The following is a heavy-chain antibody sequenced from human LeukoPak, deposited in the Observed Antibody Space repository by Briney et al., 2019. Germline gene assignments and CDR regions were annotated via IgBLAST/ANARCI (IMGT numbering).Heavy chain of an antibody. CDR3: ARGLSGYASSLGY. D-gene: IGHD2-2*01. J-gene: IGHJ4*02. CDR1: GYTFSSYW. Sequence: PGGSLRLSCAASGYTFSSYWMHWVRQAPGKGLVWVSRINSDGSSTSYADSVRGRFSISRDNAKNTLYLQMNSLRAEDTAVYYCARGLSGYASSLGYWGQGTLVTVSA. CDR2: INSDGSST. V-gene: IGHV3-74*01.